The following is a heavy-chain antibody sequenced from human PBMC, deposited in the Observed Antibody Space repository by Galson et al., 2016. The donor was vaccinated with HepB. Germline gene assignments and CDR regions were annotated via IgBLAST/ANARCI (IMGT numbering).Heavy chain of an antibody. Sequence: CAISGDSVSSNRVAWNWIRQSPSRGLEWLGRTYYRSKWYNDYAVSVKGRITINPDTSKNQFSLQLNPVTPDDTAVYYCARGAGGEGSNYYYYGMDVWGQGTTVTVSS. V-gene: IGHV6-1*01. CDR2: TYYRSKWYN. CDR3: ARGAGGEGSNYYYYGMDV. D-gene: IGHD2-21*01. J-gene: IGHJ6*02. CDR1: GDSVSSNRVA.